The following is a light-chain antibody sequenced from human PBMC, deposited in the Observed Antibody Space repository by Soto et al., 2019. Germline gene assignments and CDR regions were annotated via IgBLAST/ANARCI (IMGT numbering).Light chain of an antibody. CDR1: QSVSSSY. CDR3: QQYGSSPTT. Sequence: EIVLTQSPGTLSLSPGERATLSCRASQSVSSSYLAWYQQKPGQAPRLLIYGASCRATGIPDRFSGSGSGKDFTLNISRLEHEDFAGYYCQQYGSSPTTFGQGPKVEIK. J-gene: IGKJ1*01. CDR2: GAS. V-gene: IGKV3-20*01.